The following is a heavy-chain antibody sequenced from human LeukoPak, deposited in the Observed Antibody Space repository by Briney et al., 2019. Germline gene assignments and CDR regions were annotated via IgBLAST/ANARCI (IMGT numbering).Heavy chain of an antibody. Sequence: PSETLSLTCTVSGGSISSYYWSWIRQPPGKGLEWIGYIYCSGSTNYNPSLKSRVTISVDTSKNQFSLKLSSVTAADTAVYYCASRGIFSSSWYFDYWGQGTLVTVSS. CDR1: GGSISSYY. D-gene: IGHD6-13*01. CDR3: ASRGIFSSSWYFDY. V-gene: IGHV4-59*01. CDR2: IYCSGST. J-gene: IGHJ4*02.